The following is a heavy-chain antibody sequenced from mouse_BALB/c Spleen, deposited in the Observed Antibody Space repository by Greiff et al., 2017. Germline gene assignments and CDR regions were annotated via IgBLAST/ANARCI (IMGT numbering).Heavy chain of an antibody. V-gene: IGHV14-3*02. D-gene: IGHD2-4*01. CDR3: ARYDWKAMDD. Sequence: EVQLHQSGAELVKPGASVKLSCTASGFNINDTYLHWVKQRPEQGLEWIGRIDPANGNTKYDPKFQGKATITADTSSNTAYLQLSSLTSEDTAVYYCARYDWKAMDDWGQGTSVTVSA. J-gene: IGHJ4*01. CDR1: GFNINDTY. CDR2: IDPANGNT.